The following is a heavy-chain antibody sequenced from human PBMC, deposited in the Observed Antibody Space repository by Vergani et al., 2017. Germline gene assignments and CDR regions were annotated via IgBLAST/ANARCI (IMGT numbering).Heavy chain of an antibody. D-gene: IGHD2-21*01. CDR1: GYSFTTHA. V-gene: IGHV7-4-1*02. CDR3: ARDRHLYVASPYLPNELDY. Sequence: QVQLVQSGSELKEPGASVKISCKASGYSFTTHALNWVRQAPGQGLEWLGWINTNNGKPTYAQDFTGRFVFSLDTSVNTADLLIRVLKPEDTATYFCARDRHLYVASPYLPNELDYWGQGTLITVSS. J-gene: IGHJ4*02. CDR2: INTNNGKP.